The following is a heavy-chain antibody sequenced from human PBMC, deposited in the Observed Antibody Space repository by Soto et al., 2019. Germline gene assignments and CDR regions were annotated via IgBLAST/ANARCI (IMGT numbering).Heavy chain of an antibody. J-gene: IGHJ3*02. CDR3: VSPYGSGSYYNPYAFDI. D-gene: IGHD3-10*01. Sequence: GESLKISCQGSGYSFTSYWIGWVRQMPGKGLEWMGIIYPGDSDTRYSPSFQGQVTISADKSISTAYLQWSSLKASDTAMYYCVSPYGSGSYYNPYAFDIWGQGTMVTVSS. V-gene: IGHV5-51*01. CDR2: IYPGDSDT. CDR1: GYSFTSYW.